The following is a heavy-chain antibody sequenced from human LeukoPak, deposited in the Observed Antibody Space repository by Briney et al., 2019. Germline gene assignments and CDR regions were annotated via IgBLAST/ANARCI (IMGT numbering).Heavy chain of an antibody. CDR1: GFTFSSYA. Sequence: GGSLRLSCAASGFTFSSYAMSWVRQAPGKGLEWVSAISGSGGSTYYADSVKGRFTISRDNPKNTLYLQMNSLRAEDTAVYYCAKDSGSDYYDSSGYPDYWGQGTLVTVSS. CDR3: AKDSGSDYYDSSGYPDY. CDR2: ISGSGGST. V-gene: IGHV3-23*01. J-gene: IGHJ4*02. D-gene: IGHD3-22*01.